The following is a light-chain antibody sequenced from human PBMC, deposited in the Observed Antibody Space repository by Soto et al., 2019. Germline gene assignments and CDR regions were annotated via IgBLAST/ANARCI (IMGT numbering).Light chain of an antibody. CDR3: QQYNNWPPTT. CDR2: TTA. V-gene: IGKV3-15*01. Sequence: EIVLTQTPGTLSLSPGERATLSCRASQSVSSSYLAWYQQKPGQAPRLLIYTTATRATGIPARFSGSGSGTEFTLTISSLQSEDFAVYYCQQYNNWPPTTFGQGTKVDIK. CDR1: QSVSSSY. J-gene: IGKJ1*01.